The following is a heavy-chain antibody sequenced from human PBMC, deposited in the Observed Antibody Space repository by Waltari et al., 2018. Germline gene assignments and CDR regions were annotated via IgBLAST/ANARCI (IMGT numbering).Heavy chain of an antibody. CDR2: IQYRGST. V-gene: IGHV4-39*07. CDR3: ARVSYGDYVVGACDI. Sequence: QLQLQESGPGLVKPSETLSLTCTVSGGSISSSSYYWGWIRQPPGKGLEWIGGIQYRGSTDYNPSLKSRVTISVDTSKNQFSLKLSSVTAADTAVYYCARVSYGDYVVGACDIWGQGTMVTVSS. CDR1: GGSISSSSYY. D-gene: IGHD4-17*01. J-gene: IGHJ3*02.